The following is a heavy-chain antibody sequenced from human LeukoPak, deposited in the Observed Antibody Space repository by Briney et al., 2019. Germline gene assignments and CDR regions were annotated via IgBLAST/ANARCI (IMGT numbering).Heavy chain of an antibody. J-gene: IGHJ4*02. V-gene: IGHV1-8*01. CDR3: ARGPPNWGYDY. CDR2: MSPNSGDT. CDR1: GYIFTSYD. Sequence: APVTVSFKASGYIFTSYDFNWVRQATGQRPEWMGWMSPNSGDTGYAQKFQDRVTMTRNTSISTAYMELSSLRSDDTAVYYCARGPPNWGYDYWGPGTLVTVSS. D-gene: IGHD7-27*01.